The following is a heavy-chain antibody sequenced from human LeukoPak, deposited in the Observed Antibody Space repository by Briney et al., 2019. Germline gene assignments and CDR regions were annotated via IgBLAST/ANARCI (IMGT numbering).Heavy chain of an antibody. Sequence: GSLRLSCAASGFTFSDSYMSWIRQAPGKGLEWVSYISSSGSIIYHTDSVKGRFTISRDNAKNSLYLQMNSLRAEDTAVYYCARVRSRQQLVFFSRLNDGSQRYYFDYWGQGTLVTVSS. V-gene: IGHV3-11*01. CDR3: ARVRSRQQLVFFSRLNDGSQRYYFDY. J-gene: IGHJ4*02. D-gene: IGHD6-13*01. CDR2: ISSSGSII. CDR1: GFTFSDSY.